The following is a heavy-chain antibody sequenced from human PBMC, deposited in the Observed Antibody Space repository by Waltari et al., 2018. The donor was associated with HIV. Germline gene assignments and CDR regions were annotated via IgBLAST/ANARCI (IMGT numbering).Heavy chain of an antibody. D-gene: IGHD2-2*01. CDR1: SYY. CDR3: ARDQTLPCTSCYLYYYYGMDV. V-gene: IGHV4-4*07. Sequence: SYYWSWIRQPAGKGLEWIGRIYTSGSTNYNPSLKSRVTMSVDTSKNQFSLKLSSVTAADTAVYYCARDQTLPCTSCYLYYYYGMDVWGQGTTVTVSS. J-gene: IGHJ6*02. CDR2: IYTSGST.